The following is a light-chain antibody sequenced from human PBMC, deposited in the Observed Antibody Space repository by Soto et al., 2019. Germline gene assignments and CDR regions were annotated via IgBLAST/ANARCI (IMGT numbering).Light chain of an antibody. CDR1: RSDIGDSNF. Sequence: QSVLTQPGSVSGSPGQSGTISCTGPRSDIGDSNFISWYQHSPGKAPRLLIYEVNNRPSGVSKRFSGSKAGNTASLTISGLLDDDEADYFCASFRSGTILVFGSGTKVTVL. J-gene: IGLJ1*01. CDR2: EVN. CDR3: ASFRSGTILV. V-gene: IGLV2-14*01.